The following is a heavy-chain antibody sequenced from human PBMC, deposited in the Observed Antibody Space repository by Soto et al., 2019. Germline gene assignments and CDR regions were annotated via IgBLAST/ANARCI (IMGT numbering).Heavy chain of an antibody. D-gene: IGHD2-15*01. V-gene: IGHV3-23*01. Sequence: EVQLLESGGGLVQPGGSLRLSCAASGFTFSSYAMNWVRQAPGKGLEWVSSISGSGGSTYYADSVKGRFTISRDNSKNILYLLMNSLRAEDTAVYYCAKCSGSDDRRYWGQGTLVTVSS. J-gene: IGHJ4*02. CDR3: AKCSGSDDRRY. CDR1: GFTFSSYA. CDR2: ISGSGGST.